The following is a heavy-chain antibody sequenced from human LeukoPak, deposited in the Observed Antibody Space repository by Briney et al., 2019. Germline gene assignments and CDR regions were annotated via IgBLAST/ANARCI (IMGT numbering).Heavy chain of an antibody. V-gene: IGHV5-51*01. Sequence: GESLKISCKGSGYSFTTYWIAWVRQMPGEGLEWMGIIYPGDSETRYSPSFQGQVSIPADKSITTAYLQWGSLKASDTAMYYCTRSPRDGYNDAFDIWGQGTMVTVFS. CDR1: GYSFTTYW. D-gene: IGHD5-24*01. CDR3: TRSPRDGYNDAFDI. J-gene: IGHJ3*02. CDR2: IYPGDSET.